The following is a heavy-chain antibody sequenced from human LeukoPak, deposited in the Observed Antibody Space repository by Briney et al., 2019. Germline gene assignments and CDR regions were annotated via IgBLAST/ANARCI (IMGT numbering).Heavy chain of an antibody. CDR2: ISSSSSYI. D-gene: IGHD5-12*01. V-gene: IGHV3-21*01. J-gene: IGHJ3*01. CDR3: AREMGYGNDAFDF. Sequence: PGGSLRLSCAASGFTFSSYSMNWVRQAPGKGLEWVSSISSSSSYIYYADSVKGRFTISRDNAKNSLYLQMNSLRAEDTAVYYCAREMGYGNDAFDFWGQGTMVTVPS. CDR1: GFTFSSYS.